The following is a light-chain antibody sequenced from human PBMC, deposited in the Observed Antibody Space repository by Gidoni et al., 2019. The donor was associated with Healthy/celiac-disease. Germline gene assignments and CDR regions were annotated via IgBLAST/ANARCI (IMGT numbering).Light chain of an antibody. J-gene: IGLJ2*01. CDR2: SNK. V-gene: IGLV1-44*01. CDR3: AAWDDSLNGRV. Sequence: QSVLTQPPSASGTPGQRVTISCSGSSSNIGCNTVNWYQQRPGPAPKLLIYSNKQRPSGVPDRFSGSTSGTSAALAISGLQSEDEADYYCAAWDDSLNGRVFGGGTKLTVL. CDR1: SSNIGCNT.